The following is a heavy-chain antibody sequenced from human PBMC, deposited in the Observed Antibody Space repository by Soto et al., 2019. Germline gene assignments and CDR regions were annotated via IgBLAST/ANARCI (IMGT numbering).Heavy chain of an antibody. Sequence: EVQLVESGGGLVKPGESLRLSCAASGFTFNRYSMNWVRQAPGKGLEWVSSISTSGTSIVYADSVRGRFSISRDNTNNSLYLQMNSLRAEDTAVYYCARHHLGSSSDYGGHGTLVTVSS. J-gene: IGHJ4*01. D-gene: IGHD3-10*01. CDR3: ARHHLGSSSDY. CDR1: GFTFNRYS. CDR2: ISTSGTSI. V-gene: IGHV3-21*01.